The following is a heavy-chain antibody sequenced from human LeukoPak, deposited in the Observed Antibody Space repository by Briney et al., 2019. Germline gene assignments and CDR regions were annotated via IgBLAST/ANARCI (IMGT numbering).Heavy chain of an antibody. CDR1: GFTLSSYG. CDR2: ISNDGNNK. CDR3: AKRSDFCGALDI. Sequence: PGGSLRLSCVASGFTLSSYGMHWVRQAPGKGLEWVAVISNDGNNKYCIDAVKGRFTISRDNSKNTLYLQLGSLRPEDTAVYYCAKRSDFCGALDIWGQGTMVTVSS. J-gene: IGHJ3*02. D-gene: IGHD3-3*01. V-gene: IGHV3-30*18.